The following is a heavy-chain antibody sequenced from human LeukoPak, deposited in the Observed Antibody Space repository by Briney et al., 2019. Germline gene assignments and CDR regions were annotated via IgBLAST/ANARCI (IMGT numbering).Heavy chain of an antibody. Sequence: SQTLSLTCTVSGGSISSGGYYWSWIRQHPGKGLEWIGYIYYSGSTYYNPSLKSRVTISVDTSKNQFSLKLSSVTAADTAAYYCARTYSSGWHDAFDIWGQGTMVTVSS. J-gene: IGHJ3*02. CDR2: IYYSGST. D-gene: IGHD6-19*01. CDR3: ARTYSSGWHDAFDI. CDR1: GGSISSGGYY. V-gene: IGHV4-31*03.